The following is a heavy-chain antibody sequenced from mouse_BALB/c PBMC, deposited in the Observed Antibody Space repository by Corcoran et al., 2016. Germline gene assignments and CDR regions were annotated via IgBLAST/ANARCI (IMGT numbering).Heavy chain of an antibody. Sequence: QIQLVQSGPELKKPGETVKISCKASGYTFTNNGMNWVKQAPGKGLKWMGWINTYTGEPTYADDFKGRFAFSLETSASTAYLQINNLKSEDTATYFCAREPYAKDYWGQGTSVTVSS. CDR2: INTYTGEP. CDR1: GYTFTNNG. V-gene: IGHV9-3-1*01. J-gene: IGHJ4*01. CDR3: AREPYAKDY.